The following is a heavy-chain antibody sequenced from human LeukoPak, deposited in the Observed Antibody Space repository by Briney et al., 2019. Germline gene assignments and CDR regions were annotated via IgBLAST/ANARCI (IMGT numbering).Heavy chain of an antibody. V-gene: IGHV4-38-2*02. J-gene: IGHJ4*03. Sequence: SETLSLTCTVSGYSISSGYYWGWIRQPPGKGLEWIGSIYHSGSTYYNPSLKSRVTISVDTSKNQFSLKLSSVTAADTAVYYCARDEGQLLGYYFDYWGQGTTVTVSS. CDR3: ARDEGQLLGYYFDY. CDR1: GYSISSGYY. D-gene: IGHD2-2*01. CDR2: IYHSGST.